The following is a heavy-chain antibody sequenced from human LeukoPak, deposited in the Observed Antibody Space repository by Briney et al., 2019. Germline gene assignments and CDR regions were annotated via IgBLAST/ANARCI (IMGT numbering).Heavy chain of an antibody. D-gene: IGHD5-12*01. CDR1: GITFDDYA. Sequence: GGSLRLSCAISGITFDDYAMQWVRQAPGKGLEWVSLISGDGGSAYYSDSVKGRFTISRDNNKKSLYLQMDSLRTEDTALYYCASPGGWGPTIGDYWGQGTLVTVSS. V-gene: IGHV3-43*02. J-gene: IGHJ4*02. CDR3: ASPGGWGPTIGDY. CDR2: ISGDGGSA.